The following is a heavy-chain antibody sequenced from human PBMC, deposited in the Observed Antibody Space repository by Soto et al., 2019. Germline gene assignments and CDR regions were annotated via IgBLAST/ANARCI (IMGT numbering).Heavy chain of an antibody. V-gene: IGHV1-18*01. Sequence: QVQLVQSGAEVKKPGASVKVSCKASGYTLTSHGISWVRQAPGQGLEWMGWISAYNGNTNYAQKLQGRVTMTTDTSTSTAYMELRSLRSDDTAVYYCAREGGISGVQWEYYYGMDVWGQGTTVTVSS. CDR2: ISAYNGNT. CDR1: GYTLTSHG. CDR3: AREGGISGVQWEYYYGMDV. D-gene: IGHD1-26*01. J-gene: IGHJ6*02.